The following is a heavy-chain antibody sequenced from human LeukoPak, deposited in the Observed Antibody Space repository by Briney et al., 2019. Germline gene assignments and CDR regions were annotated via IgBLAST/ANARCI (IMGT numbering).Heavy chain of an antibody. CDR2: IRYDGSNE. CDR1: GITFNSYG. V-gene: IGHV3-30*02. Sequence: PGGSLRLSCAASGITFNSYGMHWVRQAPDKGLEWVAFIRYDGSNEYYADSVKGRFTISRGNSENTLYLQMNSLRGEDTAVYYCCGDFDYWGQGTLVTVSS. CDR3: CGDFDY. J-gene: IGHJ4*02. D-gene: IGHD2-21*01.